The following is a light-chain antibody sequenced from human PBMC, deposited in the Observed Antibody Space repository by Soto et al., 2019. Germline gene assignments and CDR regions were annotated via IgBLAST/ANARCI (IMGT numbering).Light chain of an antibody. CDR3: QHYGSSGT. V-gene: IGKV3-20*01. J-gene: IGKJ3*01. Sequence: EIVLTQSPGTLSLSPGERAILSCRAGQSVDRDYLAWFQQKPGQAPRPLIYGASNRPTGIPDRFSGSGSGTDFTLTISRLEPEDFAVYYCQHYGSSGTFGPGTKVDIK. CDR1: QSVDRDY. CDR2: GAS.